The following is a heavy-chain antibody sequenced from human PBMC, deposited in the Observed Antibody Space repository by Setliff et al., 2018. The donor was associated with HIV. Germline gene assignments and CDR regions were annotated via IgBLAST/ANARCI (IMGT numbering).Heavy chain of an antibody. Sequence: SETLSLTCTVSGGSISSGSYYWSWIRQPAGKGLVWIGHIYTSGSTNYNPSLKSRVTISVDTSKNQFSLKLSSVTAADTAVYYCASHKGTGYYYYYMDVWGKGTTVTVSS. CDR1: GGSISSGSYY. D-gene: IGHD3-10*01. CDR2: IYTSGST. CDR3: ASHKGTGYYYYYMDV. J-gene: IGHJ6*03. V-gene: IGHV4-61*09.